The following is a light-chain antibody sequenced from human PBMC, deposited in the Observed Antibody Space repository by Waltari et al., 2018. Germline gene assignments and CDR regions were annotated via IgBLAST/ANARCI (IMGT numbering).Light chain of an antibody. Sequence: QSVLTQPPSLSGAPGPRVPISCTGSSSHIRAGHGVQWSQQFPGTAPKLLIYDNTNRPSGVPARFSGSKSGTSASLAITGLQAEDEADYYCQSYDSSLRGFYVFGTGTKVTV. CDR3: QSYDSSLRGFYV. V-gene: IGLV1-40*01. J-gene: IGLJ1*01. CDR1: SSHIRAGHG. CDR2: DNT.